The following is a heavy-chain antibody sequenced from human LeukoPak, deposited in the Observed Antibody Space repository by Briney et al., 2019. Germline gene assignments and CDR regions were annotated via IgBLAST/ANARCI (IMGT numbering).Heavy chain of an antibody. CDR3: ARAGKYYDFWSAQFDY. D-gene: IGHD3-3*01. Sequence: SETLSLTCAVYGGSFSGFYWSWIRQPPGKGLEWIGEINHSGSTNYNPSLKSRVTISVDTSKNQFSLKLSSVTAADTAVYYCARAGKYYDFWSAQFDYWGQGTLVTVSS. CDR2: INHSGST. V-gene: IGHV4-34*01. J-gene: IGHJ4*02. CDR1: GGSFSGFY.